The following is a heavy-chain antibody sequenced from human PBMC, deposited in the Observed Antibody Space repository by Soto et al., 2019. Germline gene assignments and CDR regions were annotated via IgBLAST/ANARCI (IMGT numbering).Heavy chain of an antibody. CDR2: INPDNGNT. CDR1: GYTFTRYT. D-gene: IGHD2-15*01. V-gene: IGHV1-3*01. Sequence: ASVKFSCKASGYTFTRYTMNWVRQAPGQGLEWMGWINPDNGNTKSSQKFQDRVIITRDTSASTAYMDLSSLRSEDTAVYYCARGIATGQLDPWGQGTLVTVSS. CDR3: ARGIATGQLDP. J-gene: IGHJ5*02.